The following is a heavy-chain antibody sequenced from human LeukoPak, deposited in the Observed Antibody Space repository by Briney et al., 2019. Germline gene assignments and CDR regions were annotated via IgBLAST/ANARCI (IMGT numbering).Heavy chain of an antibody. J-gene: IGHJ4*02. CDR2: LYYGVST. Sequence: GGSLRLSCVVSGFTVSGDYISWFRQAPGKGLEWVSVLYYGVSTFYKDSVRGRFTTSGDKFKNTVYLQMNSLRAEDTAVYYCARGRQNYGDYPYWGQGTLVTVSS. D-gene: IGHD4-17*01. CDR1: GFTVSGDY. V-gene: IGHV3-53*01. CDR3: ARGRQNYGDYPY.